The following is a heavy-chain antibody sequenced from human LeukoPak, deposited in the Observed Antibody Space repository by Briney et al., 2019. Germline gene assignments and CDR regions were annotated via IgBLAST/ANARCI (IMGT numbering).Heavy chain of an antibody. CDR3: AKPKEYCSGGSCYQYYFDY. V-gene: IGHV3-23*01. Sequence: GGSLRLSCAASGFTFSSYAMSWVRQAPGKGLEWVSAISGSGGSTYYADSVKGRFTIPRDNSKNTLYLQMNSLRAEDTAVYYCAKPKEYCSGGSCYQYYFDYWGQGTLVTVSS. D-gene: IGHD2-15*01. CDR2: ISGSGGST. J-gene: IGHJ4*02. CDR1: GFTFSSYA.